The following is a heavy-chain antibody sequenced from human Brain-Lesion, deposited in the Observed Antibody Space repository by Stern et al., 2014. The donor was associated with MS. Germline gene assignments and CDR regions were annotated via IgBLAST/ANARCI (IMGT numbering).Heavy chain of an antibody. J-gene: IGHJ4*02. Sequence: QVQLVQSGAEVTTPGPSQTVSCTPSPYTLSVHYLASVPHAPVQGPEWMGMMSPKAGATIYAQNFRGRGDLTRDTCTTTVYLDLNRMGSDETAVYYCARRKVNTMTLDYWGQGTLVTVSS. CDR3: ARRKVNTMTLDY. V-gene: IGHV1-46*01. CDR1: PYTLSVHY. D-gene: IGHD5-18*01. CDR2: MSPKAGAT.